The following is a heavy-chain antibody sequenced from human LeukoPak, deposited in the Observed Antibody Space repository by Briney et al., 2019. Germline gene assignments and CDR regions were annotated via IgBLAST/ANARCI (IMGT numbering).Heavy chain of an antibody. CDR2: ISYDGSNK. CDR3: ARVPFEDGYNFIFDY. D-gene: IGHD5-24*01. J-gene: IGHJ4*02. Sequence: GGSLRLSCAASGFTFSSYAMHWVRQAPGKGLEWVAVISYDGSNKYYADSVKGRFTISRDNSKNTLYLQMNSLRAEDTAVYYCARVPFEDGYNFIFDYWGQGTLVTVSS. CDR1: GFTFSSYA. V-gene: IGHV3-30*04.